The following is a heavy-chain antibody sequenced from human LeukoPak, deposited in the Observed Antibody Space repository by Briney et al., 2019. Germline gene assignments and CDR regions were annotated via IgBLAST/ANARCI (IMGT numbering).Heavy chain of an antibody. D-gene: IGHD6-19*01. V-gene: IGHV4-59*02. Sequence: PSETLSLTCTVSGGSVTTYYWSWIRQPPGKGLEWIGYIYYSGGTNYNPSLKSRVTMSLDASKNQFSLKLSSVTAADTAVYYCARDRDSGWYAYDYWGQGTLVTVSS. CDR2: IYYSGGT. CDR3: ARDRDSGWYAYDY. CDR1: GGSVTTYY. J-gene: IGHJ4*02.